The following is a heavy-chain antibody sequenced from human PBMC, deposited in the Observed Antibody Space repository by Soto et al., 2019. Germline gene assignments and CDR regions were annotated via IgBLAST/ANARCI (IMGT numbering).Heavy chain of an antibody. D-gene: IGHD3-16*01. Sequence: EVQLVESGGGLVLPGGSLRLSCAASGFTFSRYWMHWVRQAPGKGLVWVSRISSYGSDTHYADSVKGRFTISRDNAKNRLYLQMNSLRADDTAVYYCASNYAYAEGYYWYGIDVWGQGTTVTVSS. CDR1: GFTFSRYW. CDR2: ISSYGSDT. J-gene: IGHJ6*02. CDR3: ASNYAYAEGYYWYGIDV. V-gene: IGHV3-74*01.